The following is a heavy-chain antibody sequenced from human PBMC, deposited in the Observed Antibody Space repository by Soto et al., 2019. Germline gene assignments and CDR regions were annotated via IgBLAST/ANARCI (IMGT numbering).Heavy chain of an antibody. CDR3: ARDPRYYYGSGNPNGPDV. V-gene: IGHV4-59*12. CDR1: GGSISSYD. J-gene: IGHJ6*04. Sequence: SETLSLTCTVSGGSISSYDWSWIRQPPGKGLEWIGYIYYSGSTYYNPSLKSRVTISVDTSKNQFSLKLSSVTAADTAVYYFARDPRYYYGSGNPNGPDVWGKGTTVTVSS. CDR2: IYYSGST. D-gene: IGHD3-10*01.